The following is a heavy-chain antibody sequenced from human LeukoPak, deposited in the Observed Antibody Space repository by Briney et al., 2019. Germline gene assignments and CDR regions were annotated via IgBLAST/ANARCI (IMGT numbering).Heavy chain of an antibody. CDR2: MYYSGST. J-gene: IGHJ6*02. V-gene: IGHV4-61*08. Sequence: SETLSLTCTVSGGSISSGGYYWSWIRQPPGKGLEWIGFMYYSGSTTYNPSLRGRVTVSVDTSKNQFSLKLSSVTAADTAVYYCARYGVYRGMDVWGQGTTVTVSS. CDR3: ARYGVYRGMDV. CDR1: GGSISSGGYY. D-gene: IGHD5-12*01.